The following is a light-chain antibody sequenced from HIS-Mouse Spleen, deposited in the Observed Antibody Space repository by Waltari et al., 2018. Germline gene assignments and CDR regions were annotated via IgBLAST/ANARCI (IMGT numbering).Light chain of an antibody. CDR1: NLGDKY. CDR2: QDS. Sequence: SYELTPPPSVSVSPGPTARIPCSGDNLGDKYACWYQQKPGQSPVLVIYQDSKRPTGIPERFSGSNSGNTATLTISGTQAMDEADYYCQAWDSSTVVFGGGTKLTVL. V-gene: IGLV3-1*01. CDR3: QAWDSSTVV. J-gene: IGLJ2*01.